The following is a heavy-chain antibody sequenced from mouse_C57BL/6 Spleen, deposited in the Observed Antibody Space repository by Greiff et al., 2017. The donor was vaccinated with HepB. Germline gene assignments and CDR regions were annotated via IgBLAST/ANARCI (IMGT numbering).Heavy chain of an antibody. D-gene: IGHD2-4*01. V-gene: IGHV5-12*01. CDR2: ISNGGGST. Sequence: EVMLVESGGGLVQPGGSLKLSCAASGFTFSDYYMYWVRQTPEKRLEWVAYISNGGGSTYYPDTVKGRFTISRDNAKNTLYLQISRLKSEDTAMYYCARHIYSDFSWYFDVWGAGTTVTVSS. CDR3: ARHIYSDFSWYFDV. CDR1: GFTFSDYY. J-gene: IGHJ1*01.